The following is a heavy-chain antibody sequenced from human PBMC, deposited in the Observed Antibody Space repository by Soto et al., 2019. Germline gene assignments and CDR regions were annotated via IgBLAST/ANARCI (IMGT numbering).Heavy chain of an antibody. Sequence: EVQLVESGGGLVQPAGSLRLSCAASGFTLSSFWMHWVRQAPGKGLVWVSRINGDGSTTSYADSVKGRFTISRDKAKNTLYLQMNRPRAGETAMYYCTRSKDGYTLLADYWGQGSLVTVSS. V-gene: IGHV3-74*01. CDR2: INGDGSTT. CDR1: GFTLSSFW. D-gene: IGHD5-12*01. CDR3: TRSKDGYTLLADY. J-gene: IGHJ4*02.